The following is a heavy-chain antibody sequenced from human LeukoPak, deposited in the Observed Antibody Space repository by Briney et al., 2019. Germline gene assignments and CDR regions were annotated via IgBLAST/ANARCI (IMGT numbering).Heavy chain of an antibody. V-gene: IGHV3-30*02. Sequence: GGSLRLSCAASGFTFSSYGMHWVRQAPGKGLEWVAFIRYDGSNKYYADSVEGRFTISRDNSKNTLYLQMNSLRAEDTAVYYCAKGQGPTVTTTFDYWGQGTLVTVSS. J-gene: IGHJ4*02. CDR2: IRYDGSNK. CDR1: GFTFSSYG. CDR3: AKGQGPTVTTTFDY. D-gene: IGHD4-17*01.